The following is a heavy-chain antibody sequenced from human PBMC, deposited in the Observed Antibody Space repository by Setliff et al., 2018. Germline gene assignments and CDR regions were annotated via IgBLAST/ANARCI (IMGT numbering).Heavy chain of an antibody. Sequence: GASVKVSCKVSGYTFTNYFIHRVRQAPGKGLEWMGFVDPDDGETVYAEEFQGRVAMTADTSTDTAYLQLSGLRSEDTAVYYCAPGFFYGSQRSAWGQGTLVTVSS. CDR1: GYTFTNYF. V-gene: IGHV1-69-2*01. CDR2: VDPDDGET. CDR3: APGFFYGSQRSA. D-gene: IGHD3-10*01. J-gene: IGHJ5*02.